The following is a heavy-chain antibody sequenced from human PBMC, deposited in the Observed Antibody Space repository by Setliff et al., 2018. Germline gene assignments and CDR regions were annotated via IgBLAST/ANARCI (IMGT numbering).Heavy chain of an antibody. CDR3: AKEMTTYSGFDC. CDR1: GFTFSSYG. D-gene: IGHD4-17*01. J-gene: IGHJ4*02. V-gene: IGHV3-33*03. CDR2: IWFDGRKE. Sequence: GGSLRLSCAASGFTFSSYGMHWVRQAPGKGLEWVAVIWFDGRKEFYADSVKGRFAISRDNPKNTLYLQSNSLRDEDTAVYYCAKEMTTYSGFDCWGQGTLVTVSS.